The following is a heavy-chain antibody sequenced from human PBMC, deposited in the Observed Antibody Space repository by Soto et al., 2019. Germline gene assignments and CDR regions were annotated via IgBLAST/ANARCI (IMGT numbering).Heavy chain of an antibody. CDR1: GFTFSSCG. D-gene: IGHD3-3*01. V-gene: IGHV3-30*18. CDR3: VKGFALMADNW. CDR2: ILYDGSKE. Sequence: AGSLRLSCGASGFTFSSCGMHWVRPAPAKGLEGVARILYDGSKEYYADSVKGRFTVSKDNTSNTLFLQMDSLRVEHTATYYCVKGFALMADNW. J-gene: IGHJ5*01.